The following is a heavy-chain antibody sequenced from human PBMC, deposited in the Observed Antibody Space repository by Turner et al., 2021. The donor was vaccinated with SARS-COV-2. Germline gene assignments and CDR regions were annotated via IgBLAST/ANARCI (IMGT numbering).Heavy chain of an antibody. CDR2: INPNSGGT. J-gene: IGHJ6*02. Sequence: QVQLVQSGAEVKKPGASVKVSCKASGYTFTGYYMDWVRQAPGQGLEWMGWINPNSGGTNYAQKFQVSVTMTWDTSISTAYMELSRLRSDDTAVYYCARSRYTYGSYYYYGMDVWGQGTTVTVSS. V-gene: IGHV1-2*02. CDR1: GYTFTGYY. CDR3: ARSRYTYGSYYYYGMDV. D-gene: IGHD5-18*01.